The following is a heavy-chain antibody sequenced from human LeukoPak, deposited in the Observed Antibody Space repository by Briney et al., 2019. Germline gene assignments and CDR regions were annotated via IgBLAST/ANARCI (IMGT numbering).Heavy chain of an antibody. CDR1: GFTFNSYW. J-gene: IGHJ6*02. CDR2: IKQDGREK. CDR3: ARDTYSNYYYYYGMDV. D-gene: IGHD4-11*01. V-gene: IGHV3-7*01. Sequence: GGSLRLSCAASGFTFNSYWMSWVRQAPGKGLEWVANIKQDGREKYYVDSVKGRFTISRDNAKNSLYLQMNSLRAEDTAVYYCARDTYSNYYYYYGMDVWGQGTTVTVSS.